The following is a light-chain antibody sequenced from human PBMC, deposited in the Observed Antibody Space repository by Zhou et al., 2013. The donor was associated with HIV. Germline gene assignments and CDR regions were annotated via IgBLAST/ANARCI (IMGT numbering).Light chain of an antibody. V-gene: IGKV1-39*01. CDR1: QDINNF. Sequence: DIQMTQSPSSLSASVGDRVTITCQASQDINNFLNWYQHKPGKAPKLLIYDAFNLETGVPPRFSGSGSGTDFTLTISSLQPEDFATYYCQQSYSTLCSFGQGTKLEIK. J-gene: IGKJ2*04. CDR2: DAF. CDR3: QQSYSTLCS.